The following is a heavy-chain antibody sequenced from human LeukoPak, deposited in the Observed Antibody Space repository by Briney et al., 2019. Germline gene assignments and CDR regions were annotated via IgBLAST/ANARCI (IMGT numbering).Heavy chain of an antibody. J-gene: IGHJ4*02. CDR2: ISSSSSTI. Sequence: GGSLRLSCAASGFTFSSYSMNWVRQAPGKGLEWVSYISSSSSTIYYADSVKGRFTISRDNAKNSLYLQMNSLRAEDTAVYYCALVVVVAATTLDYWGQGTLVTVSS. D-gene: IGHD2-15*01. CDR3: ALVVVVAATTLDY. CDR1: GFTFSSYS. V-gene: IGHV3-48*01.